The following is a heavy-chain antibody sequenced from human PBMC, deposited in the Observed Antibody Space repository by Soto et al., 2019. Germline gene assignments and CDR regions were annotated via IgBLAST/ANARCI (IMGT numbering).Heavy chain of an antibody. CDR3: ARDGRGSSSGMDV. J-gene: IGHJ6*02. Sequence: GVSLRLSCAASGFTFSSYSMNWVRQAPGKGLEWVSSISSSSSYIYYADSVKGRFTISRDNAKNSLYLQMNSLRAEDTAVYYCARDGRGSSSGMDVWGQGTTVTVSS. V-gene: IGHV3-21*01. CDR2: ISSSSSYI. CDR1: GFTFSSYS. D-gene: IGHD1-26*01.